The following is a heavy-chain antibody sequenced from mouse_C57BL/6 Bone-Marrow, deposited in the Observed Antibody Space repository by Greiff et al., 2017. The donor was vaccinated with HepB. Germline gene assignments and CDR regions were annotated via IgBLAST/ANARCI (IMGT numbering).Heavy chain of an antibody. CDR2: SRNKANDYTT. CDR1: GFTFSDFY. J-gene: IGHJ1*03. V-gene: IGHV7-1*01. Sequence: EVMLVESGGGLVQSGRSLRLSCATSGFTFSDFYMEWVRQAPGKGLEWIAASRNKANDYTTEYSASVKGRFIVSRDTSQSILYLQMNALRAEDTAIYYCARDSNYWYFDVWGTGTTVTVSS. D-gene: IGHD2-5*01. CDR3: ARDSNYWYFDV.